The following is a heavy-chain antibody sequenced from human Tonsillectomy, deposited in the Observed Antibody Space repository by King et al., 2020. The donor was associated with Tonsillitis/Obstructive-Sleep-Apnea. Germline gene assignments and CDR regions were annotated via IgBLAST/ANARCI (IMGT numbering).Heavy chain of an antibody. D-gene: IGHD6-19*01. CDR2: IKPNSGAT. CDR3: AALSVAATG. J-gene: IGHJ4*02. CDR1: GYIFTGFY. Sequence: HVQLVESGAEVKKPGASVKVSCKASGYIFTGFYIHWVRQAPGQGLEWMGRIKPNSGATNYAQKFQGRVTMTRDTSISTVYMELSRLRSDDTAVYYCAALSVAATGWGQGTLVTVSS. V-gene: IGHV1-2*06.